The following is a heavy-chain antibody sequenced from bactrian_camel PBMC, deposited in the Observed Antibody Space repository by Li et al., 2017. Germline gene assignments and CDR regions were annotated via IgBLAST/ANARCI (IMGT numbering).Heavy chain of an antibody. V-gene: IGHV3S55*01. Sequence: HVQLVESGGGSVQTGGSLSLTCKNSGLTYGCMGWFRQLPGREREGVAGILSGASYHDSVKGRFTISTDKARDTVYLQMNSLKPEDTAMYYCAAGGLFVYCQVGARETDFGYWGQGTQVTVS. J-gene: IGHJ4*01. CDR1: GLTYGC. CDR2: ILSGA. D-gene: IGHD1*01. CDR3: AAGGLFVYCQVGARETDFGY.